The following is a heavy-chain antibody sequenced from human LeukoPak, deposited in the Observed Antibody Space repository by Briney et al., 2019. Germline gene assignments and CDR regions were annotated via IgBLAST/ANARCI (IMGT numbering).Heavy chain of an antibody. CDR3: AREGGPEGSGYDPANDAFDI. Sequence: GGSLRLSCAASGFAFSDYYMSWIRQAPGKGLEWVSYISSSSSYTNYADSVKGRFTISRDNAKNSLYLQMNSLRAEDTAVYYCAREGGPEGSGYDPANDAFDIWGQGTMVTVSS. CDR2: ISSSSSYT. D-gene: IGHD5-12*01. CDR1: GFAFSDYY. V-gene: IGHV3-11*06. J-gene: IGHJ3*02.